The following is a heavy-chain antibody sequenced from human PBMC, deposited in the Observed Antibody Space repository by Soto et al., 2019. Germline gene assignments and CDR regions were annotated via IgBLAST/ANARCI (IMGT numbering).Heavy chain of an antibody. Sequence: PGGSLRLSCAASGFTFSSYAMSWVRQAPGKGLEWVSAISGSGGSTYYSDSVKGRFTISRDNSKKTLYLQMNSLRAEDTAVYYCALGLGATPLADYWGQGTLVTVSS. V-gene: IGHV3-23*01. J-gene: IGHJ4*02. CDR2: ISGSGGST. CDR3: ALGLGATPLADY. D-gene: IGHD1-26*01. CDR1: GFTFSSYA.